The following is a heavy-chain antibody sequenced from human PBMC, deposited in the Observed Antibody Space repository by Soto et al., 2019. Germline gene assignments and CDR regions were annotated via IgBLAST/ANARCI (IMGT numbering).Heavy chain of an antibody. CDR3: ASFPDDRRHTDAFEI. D-gene: IGHD1-1*01. Sequence: AGGSLILSCAASGFTFDDYGMSWVRQAPGKGLEWVSGINWDGGSTGYADSVKGRFTISRDNAKNSLYLQMNSLRAEDTALYYCASFPDDRRHTDAFEIWGQGTMVTVSS. V-gene: IGHV3-20*04. J-gene: IGHJ3*02. CDR2: INWDGGST. CDR1: GFTFDDYG.